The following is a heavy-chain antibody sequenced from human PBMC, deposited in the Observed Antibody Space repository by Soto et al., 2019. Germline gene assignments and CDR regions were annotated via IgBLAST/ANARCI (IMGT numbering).Heavy chain of an antibody. J-gene: IGHJ6*02. D-gene: IGHD1-20*01. CDR1: GFTFSNAW. CDR2: IKSKTDGGTT. V-gene: IGHV3-15*07. Sequence: SGGSLRLSCAASGFTFSNAWMNWVRQAPGKGLEWVGRIKSKTDGGTTDYAAPVKGRFTISRDDSKNTLYLQMNSLKTEDTAVYYCTTDNWNYYYYGMDVWGQGTTVTVSS. CDR3: TTDNWNYYYYGMDV.